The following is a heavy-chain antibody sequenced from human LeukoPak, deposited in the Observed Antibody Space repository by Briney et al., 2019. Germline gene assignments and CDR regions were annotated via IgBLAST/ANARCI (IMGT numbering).Heavy chain of an antibody. J-gene: IGHJ6*02. CDR2: TYYRSKWYN. CDR3: ARVQLSSGSSWYEMDYYYGMDV. V-gene: IGHV6-1*01. CDR1: GDSVSSNSAA. Sequence: SQTLSLTCAISGDSVSSNSAAWNWIRQSPSRGLEWLGRTYYRSKWYNDYAVSVKSRITINPDTSKNQFSLQLNSVTPEDTAVYYCARVQLSSGSSWYEMDYYYGMDVWGQGTTVTVSS. D-gene: IGHD6-13*01.